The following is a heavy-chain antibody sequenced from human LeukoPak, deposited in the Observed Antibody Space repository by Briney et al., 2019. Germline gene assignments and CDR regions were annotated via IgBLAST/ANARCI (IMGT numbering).Heavy chain of an antibody. CDR2: INTDGTVT. CDR3: ATKQWLAPPPDS. CDR1: GFTFSKYW. Sequence: PGGSLRLSCAASGFTFSKYWMLWVRQAPGKGLESVSRINTDGTVTTYVESVKGRFTVSRANADNTMFLQMNSVRDEDTAVYYCATKQWLAPPPDSWGQGTPVTVSS. J-gene: IGHJ4*02. D-gene: IGHD6-19*01. V-gene: IGHV3-74*01.